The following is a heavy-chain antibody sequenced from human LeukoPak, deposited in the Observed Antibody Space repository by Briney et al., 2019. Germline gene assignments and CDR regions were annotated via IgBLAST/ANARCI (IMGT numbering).Heavy chain of an antibody. CDR2: ISYDGSKK. V-gene: IGHV3-30*18. CDR3: AKDYVTTLDY. J-gene: IGHJ4*02. D-gene: IGHD4-17*01. CDR1: GFTFSSYW. Sequence: GGSLRLSCAASGFTFSSYWMSWVRQAPGKGLEWVAVISYDGSKKYYVDSVKGRFTISRDNSKNTLYLQMNSRRAEDTAVYYCAKDYVTTLDYWGQGILVTVSS.